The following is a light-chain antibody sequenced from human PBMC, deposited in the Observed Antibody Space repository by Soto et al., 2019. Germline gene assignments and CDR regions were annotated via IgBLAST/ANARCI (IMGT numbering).Light chain of an antibody. CDR3: QQSSSIPMYT. Sequence: DIQMTQTPPSLSLSVGDRVTITCRASQDISNSLNWYQQKPGKSPRALIYGASSLESGVPSRFSGRGSGTDFTLSISSLQPEDFATYHCQQSSSIPMYTFGQGTKLEIK. CDR2: GAS. J-gene: IGKJ2*01. CDR1: QDISNS. V-gene: IGKV1-39*01.